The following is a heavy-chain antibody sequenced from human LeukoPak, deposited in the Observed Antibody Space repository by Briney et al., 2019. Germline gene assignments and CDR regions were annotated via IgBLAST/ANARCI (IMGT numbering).Heavy chain of an antibody. Sequence: GGSLRLSCAASGFTFSNYSMNWVRQAPGKGLEWVSSISFGGSYIYYADSLRGRITISRDNTKNSLYLQMNSLRAEDTAVYYCARRATTERGHSYGLDYWGQGTLVTVSS. D-gene: IGHD5-18*01. J-gene: IGHJ4*01. V-gene: IGHV3-21*01. CDR3: ARRATTERGHSYGLDY. CDR1: GFTFSNYS. CDR2: ISFGGSYI.